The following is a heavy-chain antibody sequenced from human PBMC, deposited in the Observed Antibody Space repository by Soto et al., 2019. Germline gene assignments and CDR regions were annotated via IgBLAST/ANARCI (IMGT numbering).Heavy chain of an antibody. Sequence: EVQLVESGGGSVQPGGSLRLSCAASGFTLSSRSMNWVRQAPGKGLEWVAYISGSSTTIYYADSVKGRFTISRDNAKKAVYLRMNSLRDEDTAVYYCARGELDRTIDYWGQGTLVTVSS. CDR2: ISGSSTTI. D-gene: IGHD1-1*01. CDR1: GFTLSSRS. J-gene: IGHJ4*02. CDR3: ARGELDRTIDY. V-gene: IGHV3-48*02.